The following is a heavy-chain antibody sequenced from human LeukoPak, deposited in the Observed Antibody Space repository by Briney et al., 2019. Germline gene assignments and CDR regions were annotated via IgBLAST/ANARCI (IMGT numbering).Heavy chain of an antibody. J-gene: IGHJ5*02. CDR1: GGSISSGGYY. V-gene: IGHV4-30-2*01. CDR2: IYHSGST. Sequence: SETLSLTCTVSGGSISSGGYYWSWIRQPPGKGLEWIGYIYHSGSTYYNPSLKSRVTISVDRSKNQFSLKLSSVTAADTAVYYCARGGGLDPNWFDPWGQGTLVTVSS. CDR3: ARGGGLDPNWFDP. D-gene: IGHD3/OR15-3a*01.